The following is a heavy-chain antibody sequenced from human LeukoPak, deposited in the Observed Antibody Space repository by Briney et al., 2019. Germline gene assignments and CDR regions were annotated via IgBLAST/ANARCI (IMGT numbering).Heavy chain of an antibody. CDR1: GYTFTGYY. CDR3: ASGYCSGGSCYP. V-gene: IGHV1-2*02. CDR2: INPNSGGT. J-gene: IGHJ4*02. Sequence: ASVKVSCKASGYTFTGYYMHWVRQAPGQGLEWTGWINPNSGGTKYARKFQGRVTMTRDTSISTAYMELSRLRSDDTAVYYCASGYCSGGSCYPWGQGTLVTVSS. D-gene: IGHD2-15*01.